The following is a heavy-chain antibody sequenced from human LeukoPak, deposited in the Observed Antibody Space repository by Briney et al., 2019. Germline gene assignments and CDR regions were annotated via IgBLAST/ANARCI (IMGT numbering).Heavy chain of an antibody. J-gene: IGHJ6*02. Sequence: PSETLSLTCTVSAYSISSGYYWGWIRQPPGKGLEWIGSIYYSGSTYYNPSLKSRVTISVDTSKNQFSLKLSSVTAADTAVYYCARVSVDDFFDIYGMDVWGQGTTVTVSS. CDR2: IYYSGST. V-gene: IGHV4-38-2*02. CDR1: AYSISSGYY. D-gene: IGHD3-9*01. CDR3: ARVSVDDFFDIYGMDV.